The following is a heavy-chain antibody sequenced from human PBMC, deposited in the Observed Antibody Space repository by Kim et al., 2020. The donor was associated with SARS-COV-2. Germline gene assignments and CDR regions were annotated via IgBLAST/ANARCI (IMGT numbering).Heavy chain of an antibody. Sequence: GGSLRLSCAASGFTFSSYAMHWVRQAPGKGLEWVAVISYDGSNKYYADSVKGRFTISRDNSKNTLYLQMNSQRAEDTAVYYCARPPGIAVAGTRNYYYYYYMDVWGKGTTVTVSS. D-gene: IGHD6-19*01. CDR1: GFTFSSYA. CDR2: ISYDGSNK. V-gene: IGHV3-30-3*01. J-gene: IGHJ6*03. CDR3: ARPPGIAVAGTRNYYYYYYMDV.